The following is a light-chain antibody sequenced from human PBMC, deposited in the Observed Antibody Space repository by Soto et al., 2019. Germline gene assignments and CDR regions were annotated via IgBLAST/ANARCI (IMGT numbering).Light chain of an antibody. CDR2: AAS. V-gene: IGKV3-20*01. J-gene: IGKJ1*01. CDR1: QSVSSSY. Sequence: EIVLTQSPGTRSLSPGERATLSCRASQSVSSSYLVWHQQKPGQAPRLLIYAASRRATGIPDRFSGSGSGTDCTLTISRLEHEDFAVYVCQQYSSSTVTFGQGTKVDIK. CDR3: QQYSSSTVT.